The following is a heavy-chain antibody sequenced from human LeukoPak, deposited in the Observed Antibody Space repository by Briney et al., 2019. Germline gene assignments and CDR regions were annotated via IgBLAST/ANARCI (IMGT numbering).Heavy chain of an antibody. CDR1: GFTFSTYS. CDR2: ISSSSSDI. J-gene: IGHJ4*02. CDR3: AKAGADI. Sequence: GGSLRLSCAASGFTFSTYSMNWVRQAPGKGLEWVSSISSSSSDIYYADSMKGRFTISRDNAKNSLFLQMNSLTVEDTAVYYCAKAGADIWGQGTLVTVSS. D-gene: IGHD2-15*01. V-gene: IGHV3-21*01.